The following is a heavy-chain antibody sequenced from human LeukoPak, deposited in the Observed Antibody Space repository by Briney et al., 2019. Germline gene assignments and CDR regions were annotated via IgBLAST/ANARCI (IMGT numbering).Heavy chain of an antibody. CDR3: ARVKGYFDWFYFDY. V-gene: IGHV1-2*02. J-gene: IGHJ4*02. D-gene: IGHD3-9*01. CDR2: INPNSGGT. Sequence: ASVKVSCKTSGYSFTGYYMHWVRQAPGQGLEWMGWINPNSGGTNYAQKFQGRVTMTRDTPISTAYMELSRLRSDDTAVYYCARVKGYFDWFYFDYWGQGTLVTVSS. CDR1: GYSFTGYY.